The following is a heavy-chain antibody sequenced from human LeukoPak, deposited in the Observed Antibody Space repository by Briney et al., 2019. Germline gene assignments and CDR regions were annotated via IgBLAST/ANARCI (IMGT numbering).Heavy chain of an antibody. V-gene: IGHV4-34*01. CDR1: GGSFSGYY. J-gene: IGHJ4*02. CDR2: INHSGST. D-gene: IGHD6-13*01. CDR3: AGIAAANADLSDY. Sequence: KPSETLSLTCAVYGGSFSGYYWSWIRQPPGKGLEWIGEINHSGSTNYNPSLKSRVTISVDTSKNQFSLKLSSVTAADTAVYYCAGIAAANADLSDYWGQGTLVTVSS.